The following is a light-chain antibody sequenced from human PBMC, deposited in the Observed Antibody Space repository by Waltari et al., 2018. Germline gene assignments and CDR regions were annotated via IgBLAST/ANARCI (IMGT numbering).Light chain of an antibody. CDR2: AAS. V-gene: IGKV3-15*01. CDR1: RSVGTN. Sequence: VVMTQSPATLSVSPGESATLSCRASRSVGTNVVWYQQRPGRPPRPLIYAASIRATDTPARFRGSGSGTEFSLTISSLQSEDFAVYYCQQFNDWPRTFGQGTRVEI. CDR3: QQFNDWPRT. J-gene: IGKJ1*01.